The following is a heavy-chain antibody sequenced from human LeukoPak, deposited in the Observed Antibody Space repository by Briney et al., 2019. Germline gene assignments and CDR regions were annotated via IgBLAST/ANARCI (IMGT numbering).Heavy chain of an antibody. Sequence: PSETLSLTCTVSGGSIRRGSYYWSWIRQPAGKGLEWIGRIYTSGNTNYNPSLKSRVTISLDTSRNQFSLRLGPVTAADTAVYYCARDAGDYISGWWFDSWGQGTLVTVSS. CDR3: ARDAGDYISGWWFDS. V-gene: IGHV4-61*02. CDR2: IYTSGNT. CDR1: GGSIRRGSYY. J-gene: IGHJ5*01. D-gene: IGHD2-21*02.